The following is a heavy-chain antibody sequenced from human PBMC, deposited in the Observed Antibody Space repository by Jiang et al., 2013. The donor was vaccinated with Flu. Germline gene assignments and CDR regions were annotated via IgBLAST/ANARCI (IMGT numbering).Heavy chain of an antibody. J-gene: IGHJ6*03. CDR3: ARVTGTTSDYYYYYYMDV. V-gene: IGHV1-69*01. Sequence: GQGLEWMGGIIPIFGTANYAQKFQGRVTITADESTSTAYMELSSLRSEDTAVYYCARVTGTTSDYYYYYYMDVWGKGTTVTVSS. D-gene: IGHD1-20*01. CDR2: IIPIFGTA.